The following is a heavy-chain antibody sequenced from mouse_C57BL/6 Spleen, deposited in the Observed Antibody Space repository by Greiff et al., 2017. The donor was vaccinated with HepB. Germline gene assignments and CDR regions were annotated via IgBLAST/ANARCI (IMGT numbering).Heavy chain of an antibody. Sequence: DVKLVESGGGLVKPGGSLKLSCAASGFTFSSYTMSWVRQTPEKRLEWVATISGGGGNTYYPDSVKGRFTISRDNAKNTLYLQMSSLRSEDTALYYCARQGITTVVATDYYFDYWGQGTTLTVSS. CDR2: ISGGGGNT. CDR1: GFTFSSYT. CDR3: ARQGITTVVATDYYFDY. J-gene: IGHJ2*01. D-gene: IGHD1-1*01. V-gene: IGHV5-9*01.